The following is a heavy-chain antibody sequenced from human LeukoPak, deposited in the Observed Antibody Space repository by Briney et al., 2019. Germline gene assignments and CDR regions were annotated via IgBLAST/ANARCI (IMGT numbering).Heavy chain of an antibody. J-gene: IGHJ6*03. Sequence: SVKVSCKASGGTFSSYSICWVRQAPGQGLEWMGGIIPIFGTANYAQKFQGRVTITTDESTSTAYMELSSLRSEDTAVYYCARAQGYCSGGSCPSYYYYYMDVWGKGTTVTVSS. CDR1: GGTFSSYS. V-gene: IGHV1-69*05. CDR3: ARAQGYCSGGSCPSYYYYYMDV. D-gene: IGHD2-15*01. CDR2: IIPIFGTA.